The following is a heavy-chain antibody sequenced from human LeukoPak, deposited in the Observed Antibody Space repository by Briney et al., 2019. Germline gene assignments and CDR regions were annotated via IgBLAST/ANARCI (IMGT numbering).Heavy chain of an antibody. Sequence: ASVKVSCKASGHRFTSYDMHWVRQAPGQGLEWMGIINPSGGNTSYAQRFQGRVAMTRDTSTTTVYMEVNSLTSEDTAVYFCARDGPTAAPFDYWGQGTLVTVSS. CDR2: INPSGGNT. CDR3: ARDGPTAAPFDY. D-gene: IGHD2-2*01. CDR1: GHRFTSYD. J-gene: IGHJ4*02. V-gene: IGHV1-46*01.